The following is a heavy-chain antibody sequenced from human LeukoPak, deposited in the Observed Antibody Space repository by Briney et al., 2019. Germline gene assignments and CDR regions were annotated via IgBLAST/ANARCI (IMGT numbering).Heavy chain of an antibody. D-gene: IGHD3-9*01. CDR1: GGSISSGGYS. CDR2: IYHSGST. CDR3: ARGVRQYDILTGYSSGGAFDI. J-gene: IGHJ3*02. V-gene: IGHV4-30-2*01. Sequence: SETLSLTCAVSGGSISSGGYSWSWIRQPPGKGLEWIGYIYHSGSTYYNPSLKSRVTISVDRSKNQFSLKLSSVTAADTAVYYCARGVRQYDILTGYSSGGAFDIWGEGKMVTVSS.